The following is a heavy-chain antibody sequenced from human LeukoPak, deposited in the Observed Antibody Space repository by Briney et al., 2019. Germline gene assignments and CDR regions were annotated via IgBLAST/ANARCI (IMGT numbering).Heavy chain of an antibody. J-gene: IGHJ5*02. CDR1: GFTFSDYY. CDR3: ARAPLVLQYRWWFDP. V-gene: IGHV3-11*06. D-gene: IGHD5-24*01. Sequence: GGSLRLSCAASGFTFSDYYMSWIRQAPGKGLEWVSYISSSSSYTNYADSVKGRFTISRDNAKNSLYLQMNSLRAEDTAVYHCARAPLVLQYRWWFDPWGQGTLVTVSS. CDR2: ISSSSSYT.